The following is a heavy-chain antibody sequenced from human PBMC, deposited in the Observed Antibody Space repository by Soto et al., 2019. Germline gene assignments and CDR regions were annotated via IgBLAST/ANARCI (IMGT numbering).Heavy chain of an antibody. V-gene: IGHV1-18*04. J-gene: IGHJ4*02. CDR2: ISVYKGNT. CDR3: ARDERYIGGWYKF. D-gene: IGHD6-19*01. Sequence: QVQLVQSGTEVKKPGASVKVSCKASGYTFSDYGISWLRQAPGQGLEWMGWISVYKGNTHYAHKFQGRVSMTADTSTSIADMELRSLRSDDTAVYYCARDERYIGGWYKFWGQGTLVTVSS. CDR1: GYTFSDYG.